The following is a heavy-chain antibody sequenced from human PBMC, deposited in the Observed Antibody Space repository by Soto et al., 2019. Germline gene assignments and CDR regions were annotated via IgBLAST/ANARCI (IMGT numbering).Heavy chain of an antibody. CDR1: GGSINSGDYY. J-gene: IGHJ4*02. D-gene: IGHD6-13*01. CDR3: ARVKGQLVPVPEY. Sequence: QVQLQESGPGLVKPSQTLSLTCTVSGGSINSGDYYWSWIRQHPGKGLEWIGHIYYSGSTYYNPSLKSRLTISVDTSKNQFSLRLSSVTAADTAMYYCARVKGQLVPVPEYWGQGTLVTVSS. V-gene: IGHV4-31*03. CDR2: IYYSGST.